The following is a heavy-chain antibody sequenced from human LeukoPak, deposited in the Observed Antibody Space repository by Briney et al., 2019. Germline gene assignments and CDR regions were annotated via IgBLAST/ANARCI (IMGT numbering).Heavy chain of an antibody. V-gene: IGHV4-39*01. CDR3: ARSSGYSSSGGLNWFDT. Sequence: PSETLSLACTVSGGSISSSSYYWGWIRQPPGKGLEWIGSIYYSGSTYYNPSLKSRVTISVDTSKNQFSLKLSSVTAADTAVYYCARSSGYSSSGGLNWFDTWGQGTLVTVSS. CDR1: GGSISSSSYY. CDR2: IYYSGST. D-gene: IGHD6-13*01. J-gene: IGHJ5*02.